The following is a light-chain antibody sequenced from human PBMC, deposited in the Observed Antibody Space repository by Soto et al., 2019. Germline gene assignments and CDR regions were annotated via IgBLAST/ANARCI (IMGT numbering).Light chain of an antibody. V-gene: IGKV3-15*01. J-gene: IGKJ1*01. Sequence: EIRMTQSPATLSVSPGERATLSCRASQTVRSNLAWYQQKPGQAPRLLIYGASTRATGIPATFSGSGSGTEFTLTISSLQSEDFAVYYCQQYNNWPRTFGQGTKVDIK. CDR2: GAS. CDR3: QQYNNWPRT. CDR1: QTVRSN.